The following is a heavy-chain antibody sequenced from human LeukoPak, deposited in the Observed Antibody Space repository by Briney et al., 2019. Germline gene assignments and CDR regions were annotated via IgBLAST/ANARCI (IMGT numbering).Heavy chain of an antibody. CDR1: GGSFSGYY. J-gene: IGHJ4*02. Sequence: TSETLSLTCAVYGGSFSGYYWSWIRQPPGKGLEWIGEINHSGSTNYNPSLKSRVTISVDTSKNQFSLKLSSVTAADTAVYYCARARGLLWFGAPDYWGQGTLVTVSS. V-gene: IGHV4-34*01. D-gene: IGHD3-10*01. CDR2: INHSGST. CDR3: ARARGLLWFGAPDY.